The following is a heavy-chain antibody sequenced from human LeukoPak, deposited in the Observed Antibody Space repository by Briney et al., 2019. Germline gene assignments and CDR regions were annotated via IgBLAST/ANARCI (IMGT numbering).Heavy chain of an antibody. CDR2: IYSGGST. Sequence: GGSLRLSCAASGFTVSSNHMSWVRQAPGKGLEWVSVIYSGGSTYYADSVKGRFTISRDNSKNTLYLQMNSLRAEDTAVYYCARLYSYGHYYFDYWGQGTLVTVSS. D-gene: IGHD5-18*01. CDR1: GFTVSSNH. CDR3: ARLYSYGHYYFDY. V-gene: IGHV3-66*04. J-gene: IGHJ4*02.